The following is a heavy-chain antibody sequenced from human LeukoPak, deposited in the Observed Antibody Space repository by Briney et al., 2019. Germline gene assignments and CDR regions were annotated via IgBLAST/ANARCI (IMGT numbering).Heavy chain of an antibody. Sequence: GGSLRLSCAASGFTFSNAWMSWVRQAPGKGLEWVGRIKSKTDGGTTDYAAPAKGRFTISRDDSKNTLYLQMNSLKTEDTAVYYCTTDNGEDYGDYLLYYFDYWGQGTLVTVSS. V-gene: IGHV3-15*01. CDR2: IKSKTDGGTT. D-gene: IGHD4-17*01. J-gene: IGHJ4*02. CDR1: GFTFSNAW. CDR3: TTDNGEDYGDYLLYYFDY.